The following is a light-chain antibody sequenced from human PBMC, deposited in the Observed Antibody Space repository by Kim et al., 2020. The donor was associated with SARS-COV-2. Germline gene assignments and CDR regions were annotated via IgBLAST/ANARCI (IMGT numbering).Light chain of an antibody. CDR1: SSNIGSNA. CDR2: SDR. V-gene: IGLV1-44*01. CDR3: AAWDDSLNGVV. J-gene: IGLJ2*01. Sequence: GQRVTISWSGSSSNIGSNAVNWYQQLPGTAPKLLIYSDRQRPSGVPDRFSGSKSGTSASLAISGLQSEDEADYFCAAWDDSLNGVVFGGGTQLTVL.